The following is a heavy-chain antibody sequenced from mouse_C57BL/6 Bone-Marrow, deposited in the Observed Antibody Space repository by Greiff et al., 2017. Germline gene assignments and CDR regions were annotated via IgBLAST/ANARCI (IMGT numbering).Heavy chain of an antibody. J-gene: IGHJ2*01. CDR2: IDPANGNT. D-gene: IGHD2-3*01. CDR1: GFNIKTTY. CDR3: ARWGYDKSY. Sequence: EVQLQESVAELVRPGASVKLSCTASGFNIKTTYMHWVKQRPEQGLEWIGRIDPANGNTKYAPKFQGKATITADTSSNTAYLQLSSLTSEDTASYYCARWGYDKSYWGQGTTLTVSS. V-gene: IGHV14-3*01.